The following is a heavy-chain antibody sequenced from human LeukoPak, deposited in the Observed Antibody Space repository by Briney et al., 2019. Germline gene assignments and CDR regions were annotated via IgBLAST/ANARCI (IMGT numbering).Heavy chain of an antibody. J-gene: IGHJ4*02. D-gene: IGHD3-9*01. Sequence: ASVKVSCKASGYTFTSYGISWVRQAPGQGLEWMGWISAYNGNTNYAQKLQGRVTMTTDTSTSTAYMELRSLRSDDTAVYYCAIPQKSRYFDWLSSDYWGQGTLVTVSS. CDR3: AIPQKSRYFDWLSSDY. CDR1: GYTFTSYG. CDR2: ISAYNGNT. V-gene: IGHV1-18*01.